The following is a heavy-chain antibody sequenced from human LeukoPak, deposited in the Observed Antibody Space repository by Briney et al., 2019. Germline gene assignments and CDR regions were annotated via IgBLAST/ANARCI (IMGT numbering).Heavy chain of an antibody. J-gene: IGHJ4*02. V-gene: IGHV3-9*01. D-gene: IGHD3-10*01. Sequence: PGGSLRLSCAASGFTFDDYGMSWVRQAPGKGLEWVSGISWNSGSIGYADSVKGRLTISRDNAKNSLYLQMNSLRAEDTALYYCAKDYGSGSYYTFDYWGQGTLVTVSS. CDR1: GFTFDDYG. CDR3: AKDYGSGSYYTFDY. CDR2: ISWNSGSI.